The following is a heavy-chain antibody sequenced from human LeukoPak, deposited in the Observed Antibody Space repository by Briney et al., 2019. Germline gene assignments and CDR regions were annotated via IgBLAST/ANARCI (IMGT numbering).Heavy chain of an antibody. CDR1: GFTFSSNY. V-gene: IGHV3-53*01. D-gene: IGHD3-10*01. Sequence: GGSLRLSCAASGFTFSSNYMSWVRQAPGKGLEWVSVIYSGGSTYYADSVKGRFTIPIDNSKDKLYLQMNRLRADETAVYYCASGSGSYRTPYYYMDVWGTGTTVTVSS. CDR3: ASGSGSYRTPYYYMDV. J-gene: IGHJ6*03. CDR2: IYSGGST.